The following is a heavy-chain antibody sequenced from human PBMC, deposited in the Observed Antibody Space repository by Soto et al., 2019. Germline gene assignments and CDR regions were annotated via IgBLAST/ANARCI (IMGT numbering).Heavy chain of an antibody. V-gene: IGHV4-59*01. D-gene: IGHD4-4*01. Sequence: QVQLQESGPGLVKPSETLSLACTVSGGSINNYYWSWFRQPPGKGLEWIGYVYYSGSTKYNPSLKSRVASSVDTCKNQFSLKVNSVTAADTAVYYCARTTSSGNHDQWGQGTLVTVSS. CDR2: VYYSGST. CDR3: ARTTSSGNHDQ. CDR1: GGSINNYY. J-gene: IGHJ5*02.